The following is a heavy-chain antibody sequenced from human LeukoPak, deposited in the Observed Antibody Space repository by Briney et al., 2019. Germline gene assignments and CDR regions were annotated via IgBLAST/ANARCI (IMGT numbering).Heavy chain of an antibody. V-gene: IGHV1-2*02. CDR2: MNPNTGGA. J-gene: IGHJ4*02. D-gene: IGHD1-7*01. Sequence: ASVTVSFTTFGYTFTDYYIHWVRQAPGQGLEWIGTMNPNTGGADYAQRFQGRVTMTRDTSINTAYMELSNPESDDTAVYYCASDITKTTCGDYWGQGTPITVSS. CDR3: ASDITKTTCGDY. CDR1: GYTFTDYY.